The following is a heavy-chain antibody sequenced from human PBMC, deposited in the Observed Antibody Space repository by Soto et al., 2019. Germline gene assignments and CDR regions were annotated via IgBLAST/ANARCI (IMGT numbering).Heavy chain of an antibody. D-gene: IGHD3-22*01. CDR3: ASVGYYDSSGYYFDY. CDR2: IIPILGTA. J-gene: IGHJ4*02. Sequence: GASVKVSCKASGGTFSSYTISWVRQAPGQGLEWMGRIIPILGTANYAQKFQGRVTITADESTSTAYMELSSLRSEDTAVYYCASVGYYDSSGYYFDYWGQGTLVTVSS. CDR1: GGTFSSYT. V-gene: IGHV1-69*08.